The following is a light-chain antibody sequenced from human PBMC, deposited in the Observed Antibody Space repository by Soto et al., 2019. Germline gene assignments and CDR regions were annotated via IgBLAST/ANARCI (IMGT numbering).Light chain of an antibody. CDR3: MQPLQSWT. J-gene: IGKJ1*01. Sequence: DIQVTQSPSSLSASVGDRVTITRQASDDIINSLNWYQQKPGKAPKLLIHDASILQTGVPSRFSGSGSGTDFTLKISRVEAEDVGVYYCMQPLQSWTFGQGTKVDIK. V-gene: IGKV1-33*01. CDR1: DDIINS. CDR2: DAS.